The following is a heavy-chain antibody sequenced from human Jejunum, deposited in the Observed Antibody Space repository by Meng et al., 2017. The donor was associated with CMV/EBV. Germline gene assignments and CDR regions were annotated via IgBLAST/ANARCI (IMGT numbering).Heavy chain of an antibody. CDR2: IGASGGST. V-gene: IGHV3-23*01. CDR3: ARGAPWTDYDY. J-gene: IGHJ4*02. Sequence: SCVASDFTLNGAWMNWVRQAPGKGLEWVSGIGASGGSTYYADSVKGRFTISRDNINNILYLQMHSLRADDTAVYYCARGAPWTDYDYWGQGTLVTVSS. CDR1: DFTLNGAW. D-gene: IGHD3/OR15-3a*01.